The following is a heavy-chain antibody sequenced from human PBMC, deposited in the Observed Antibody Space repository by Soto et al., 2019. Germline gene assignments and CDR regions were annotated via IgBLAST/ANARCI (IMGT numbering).Heavy chain of an antibody. J-gene: IGHJ6*02. CDR3: ARVAAAAGARMVYYYYGMDV. Sequence: SETLSLTCAVSGGSISSGDYSWTWIRQPPGKGLEWIGYIYHSGSTNYNPSLKSRVTISVDTSKNQFSLKLSSVAAADTAVYYCARVAAAAGARMVYYYYGMDVWGQGTTVTVSS. CDR1: GGSISSGDYS. D-gene: IGHD6-13*01. CDR2: IYHSGST. V-gene: IGHV4-30-2*01.